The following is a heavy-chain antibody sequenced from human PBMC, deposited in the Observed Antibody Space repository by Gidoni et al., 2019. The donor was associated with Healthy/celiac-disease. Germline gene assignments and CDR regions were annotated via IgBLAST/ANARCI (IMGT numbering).Heavy chain of an antibody. CDR1: VGSLSSSSYY. CDR3: ARNPYYYESSGYYPPYYFDY. J-gene: IGHJ4*02. Sequence: QLQLQESGPGLLKPSETLSLTCTVPVGSLSSSSYYWGWIRQPPGKGLEGIGRIYYSRSTYYKPFLKSRVTISVDTSKNQFSLKLSSVTAADTAVYYCARNPYYYESSGYYPPYYFDYWGQGTLVTVSS. D-gene: IGHD3-22*01. CDR2: IYYSRST. V-gene: IGHV4-39*07.